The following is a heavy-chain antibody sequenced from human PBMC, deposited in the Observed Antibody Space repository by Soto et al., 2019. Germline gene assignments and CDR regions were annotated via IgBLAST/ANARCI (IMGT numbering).Heavy chain of an antibody. J-gene: IGHJ4*02. CDR2: IHGDGGKI. D-gene: IGHD5-18*01. V-gene: IGHV3-7*01. CDR3: ASDFYGGYTYGPGDY. Sequence: GSLRLSCEASGFMFSAYWMSWVRQAPGKGLEWVANIHGDGGKIYYVDSVKGRFTISRDNAKRSLYLQMNSLRAEDTAVYYCASDFYGGYTYGPGDYWGQGALVTVSS. CDR1: GFMFSAYW.